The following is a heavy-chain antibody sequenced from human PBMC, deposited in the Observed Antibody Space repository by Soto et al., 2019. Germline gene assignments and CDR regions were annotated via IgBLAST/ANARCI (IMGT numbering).Heavy chain of an antibody. CDR2: ISGSGGST. CDR1: GFTLRSYA. V-gene: IGHV3-23*01. D-gene: IGHD6-13*01. J-gene: IGHJ4*02. Sequence: GGSVRLSCAASGFTLRSYAMSWVRQAPGKGLEWVSAISGSGGSTYYADSVKGRFTISRDNSKNTLYLQMNSLRAEDTAVYYCAKDSSSWPHYFDYWGQGTLVTVSS. CDR3: AKDSSSWPHYFDY.